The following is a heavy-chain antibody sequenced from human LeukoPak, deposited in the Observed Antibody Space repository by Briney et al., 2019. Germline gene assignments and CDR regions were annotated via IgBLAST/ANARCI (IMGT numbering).Heavy chain of an antibody. CDR1: GFTFSGYA. V-gene: IGHV3-23*01. D-gene: IGHD6-19*01. Sequence: PGGSLRLSGAASGFTFSGYAMSWVRQAPGKGLEWVSTFGGGGGSTYYADSVKGRFTISRDNSKNTLYLQMNSLRAEDTAIYYCAKDKTPVSGWYGGIDYWGQGTLVTVSS. J-gene: IGHJ4*02. CDR3: AKDKTPVSGWYGGIDY. CDR2: FGGGGGST.